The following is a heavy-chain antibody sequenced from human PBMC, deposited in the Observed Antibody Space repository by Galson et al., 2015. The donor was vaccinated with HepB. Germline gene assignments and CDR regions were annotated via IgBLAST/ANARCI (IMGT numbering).Heavy chain of an antibody. Sequence: SVKVSCKASGFTFTSSAMQWVRQARGQRLEWIGWIVVGSGNTNYAQKFQERVTITRDMSTSTAYMELSSLRSEDTAVYYCAVMDTAPGSLYYYYMDVWGKGTTVTVSS. J-gene: IGHJ6*03. CDR3: AVMDTAPGSLYYYYMDV. D-gene: IGHD5-18*01. V-gene: IGHV1-58*02. CDR1: GFTFTSSA. CDR2: IVVGSGNT.